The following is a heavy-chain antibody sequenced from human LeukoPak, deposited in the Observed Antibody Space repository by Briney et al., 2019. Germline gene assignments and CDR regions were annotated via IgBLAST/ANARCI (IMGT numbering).Heavy chain of an antibody. J-gene: IGHJ4*02. CDR3: VKASAMIVVVSKHFDY. D-gene: IGHD3-22*01. CDR2: INWNGGST. Sequence: GGSLRLSCAASGFTFDDYGMSWVRQAPGKGLEWVSGINWNGGSTGYADSVKGRFTISRDNAKNSLYLQMNSLRAEDTAVYYCVKASAMIVVVSKHFDYWGQGTLVTVSS. CDR1: GFTFDDYG. V-gene: IGHV3-20*04.